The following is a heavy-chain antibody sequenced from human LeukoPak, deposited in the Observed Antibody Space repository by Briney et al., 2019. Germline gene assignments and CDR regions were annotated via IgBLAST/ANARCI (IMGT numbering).Heavy chain of an antibody. Sequence: GGSLTLSCAASGFTFSSYWMHWVRQAPGKGLVWVSRINSDGSSTSYADSVKGRFTISRDNAKNTLYLQMNSLRAEDTAVYYCAKATYGYSSPFDYWGQGTLVTVSS. CDR1: GFTFSSYW. D-gene: IGHD5-18*01. CDR2: INSDGSST. CDR3: AKATYGYSSPFDY. J-gene: IGHJ4*02. V-gene: IGHV3-74*01.